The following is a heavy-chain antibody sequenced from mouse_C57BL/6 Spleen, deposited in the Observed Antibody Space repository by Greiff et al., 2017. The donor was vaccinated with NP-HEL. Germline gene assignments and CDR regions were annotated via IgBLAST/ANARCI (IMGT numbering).Heavy chain of an antibody. CDR1: GYTFTEYT. CDR2: FYPGSGSI. CDR3: ARHEEEKTAQDYDAMDY. Sequence: QVQLQQSGAELVKPGASVKLSCKASGYTFTEYTIHWVKQRSGQGLEWIGWFYPGSGSIKYNEKFKDKATLTADKSSSTVYMERSRLTSEDSAVYFCARHEEEKTAQDYDAMDYWGQGTSVTVSS. J-gene: IGHJ4*01. V-gene: IGHV1-62-2*01. D-gene: IGHD3-2*02.